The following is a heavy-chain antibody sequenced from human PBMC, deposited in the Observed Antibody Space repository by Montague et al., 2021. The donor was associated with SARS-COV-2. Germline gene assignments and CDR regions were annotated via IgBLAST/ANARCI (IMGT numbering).Heavy chain of an antibody. J-gene: IGHJ4*02. V-gene: IGHV3-48*03. CDR1: GFTFSSYE. Sequence: SLRLSCAASGFTFSSYEMNWVRQAPGKGLEWVSYISSSSSTIYYADSVKGRFTISRDNAKNSLYLQMNSLRAEDTAVYYCARDGALYSSGWWGGDFDYWGQGTLVTVSS. CDR3: ARDGALYSSGWWGGDFDY. D-gene: IGHD6-19*01. CDR2: ISSSSSTI.